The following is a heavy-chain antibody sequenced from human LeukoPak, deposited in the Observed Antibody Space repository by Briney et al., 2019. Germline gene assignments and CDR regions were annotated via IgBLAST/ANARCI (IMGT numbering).Heavy chain of an antibody. CDR2: IYYSGST. V-gene: IGHV4-39*01. CDR1: GGSISSSSYY. D-gene: IGHD2-21*01. Sequence: SETLSLTRTVSGGSISSSSYYWGWIRQPPGKGLEWIGSIYYSGSTYYNPSLKSRVTISVDTSKNQSSLKLSSVTAADTAVYYCAADCGGDCYSFDPWGQGTLVTVSS. CDR3: AADCGGDCYSFDP. J-gene: IGHJ5*02.